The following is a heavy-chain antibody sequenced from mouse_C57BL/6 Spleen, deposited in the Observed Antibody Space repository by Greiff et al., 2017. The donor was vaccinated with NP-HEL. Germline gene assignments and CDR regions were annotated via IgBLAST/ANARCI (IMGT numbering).Heavy chain of an antibody. V-gene: IGHV1-82*01. CDR1: GYAFSSSW. Sequence: QVHLKESGPELVKPGASVKISCKASGYAFSSSWMNWVKQRPGKGLEWIGRIYPGDGDTNYNGKFKGKATLTADKSSSTAYMQLSSLTSEDSAVYFCARGETGTRFAYWGQGTLVTVSA. CDR2: IYPGDGDT. CDR3: ARGETGTRFAY. D-gene: IGHD4-1*01. J-gene: IGHJ3*01.